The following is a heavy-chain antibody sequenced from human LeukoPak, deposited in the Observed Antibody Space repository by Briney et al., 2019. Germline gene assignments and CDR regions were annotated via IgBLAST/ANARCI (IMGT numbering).Heavy chain of an antibody. V-gene: IGHV4-4*02. CDR1: GGSISSSNW. J-gene: IGHJ6*02. Sequence: SETLSLTCAVSGGSISSSNWWSWVRQPPGKGLEWIGEIYHSGSTNYNPSLKSRVTISVDKSENQFSLKLSSVTAADTAVYYCARDRYYYYGMDVWGQGTTVTVSS. CDR2: IYHSGST. CDR3: ARDRYYYYGMDV.